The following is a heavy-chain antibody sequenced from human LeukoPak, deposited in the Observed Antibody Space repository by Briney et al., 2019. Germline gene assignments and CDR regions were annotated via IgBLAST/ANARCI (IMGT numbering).Heavy chain of an antibody. J-gene: IGHJ4*02. V-gene: IGHV3-21*01. CDR3: ARDSGYYDSSGYYSDFDY. CDR2: ISSSSSYI. D-gene: IGHD3-22*01. Sequence: GGSLRLSCAASGFTFSSYSMNWVRQAPGKGLEWVSSISSSSSYIYYADSVKGRFTISRDNAKNSLYLQMNSLRAEDTAVYYCARDSGYYDSSGYYSDFDYWGQGTLVTVSS. CDR1: GFTFSSYS.